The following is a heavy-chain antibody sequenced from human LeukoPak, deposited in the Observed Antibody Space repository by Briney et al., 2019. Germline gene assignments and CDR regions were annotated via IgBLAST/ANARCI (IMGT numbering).Heavy chain of an antibody. D-gene: IGHD5-18*01. CDR2: IIPILGTA. V-gene: IGHV1-69*13. Sequence: GASVKVSCKASGGTFSSYAISWVRQAPGQGLEWMGGIIPILGTANYAQKFQGRVTITADESTSTAYMELSSLRSEDTAVYYCPQTAMPHNWFDPWGQGTLVTVSS. CDR1: GGTFSSYA. J-gene: IGHJ5*02. CDR3: PQTAMPHNWFDP.